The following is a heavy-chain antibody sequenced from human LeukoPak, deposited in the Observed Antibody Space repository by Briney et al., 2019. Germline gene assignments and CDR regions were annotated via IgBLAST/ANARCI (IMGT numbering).Heavy chain of an antibody. J-gene: IGHJ3*02. D-gene: IGHD2/OR15-2a*01. Sequence: GGSLRLSCTASGFTFSSYSVNWVRQAPGKGLEWVSSIISSSSYIYYADSVKGRFTISRDNAKNSLYLQMNSLRAEDTAVYYCARDPVVIGPLDAFDIWGQGTMVTVSS. CDR1: GFTFSSYS. CDR3: ARDPVVIGPLDAFDI. V-gene: IGHV3-21*01. CDR2: IISSSSYI.